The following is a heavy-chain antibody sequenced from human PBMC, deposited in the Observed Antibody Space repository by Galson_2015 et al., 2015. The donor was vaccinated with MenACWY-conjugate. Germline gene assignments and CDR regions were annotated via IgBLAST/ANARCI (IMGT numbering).Heavy chain of an antibody. J-gene: IGHJ6*03. D-gene: IGHD5-18*01. CDR3: ARVGTWIHQYFYYMDD. CDR1: GFTFTGYE. V-gene: IGHV3-48*03. Sequence: SLRLSCAAPGFTFTGYEFNWVRQAPGKGLEWLSYISKSGSPIYYADSVKGRFTISRDNIKKSLFLEMNSLRAGDTGVYYCARVGTWIHQYFYYMDDWGKGTTVTVSS. CDR2: ISKSGSPI.